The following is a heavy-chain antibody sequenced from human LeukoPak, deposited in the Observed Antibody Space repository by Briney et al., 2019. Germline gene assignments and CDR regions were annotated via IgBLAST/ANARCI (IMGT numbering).Heavy chain of an antibody. Sequence: GGSLRLSCAASGFSFSSYAMSWVRQAPGKGLEWVSVIWGSGGSTFYADSLKGRFTISRDNSKNTLYVQMNSLRAEDTAVYYRAKVTGYSYGDPFDYWGQGTLVTVSS. CDR1: GFSFSSYA. V-gene: IGHV3-23*01. D-gene: IGHD5-18*01. CDR2: IWGSGGST. CDR3: AKVTGYSYGDPFDY. J-gene: IGHJ4*02.